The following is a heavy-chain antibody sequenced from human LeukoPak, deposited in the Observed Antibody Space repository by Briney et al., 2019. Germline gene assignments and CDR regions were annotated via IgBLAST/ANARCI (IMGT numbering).Heavy chain of an antibody. CDR2: INHSGST. CDR3: ARGGVHYDY. J-gene: IGHJ4*02. CDR1: GGSFSGYY. Sequence: SETLSLTCAVYGGSFSGYYWSWIRQPPGKGLEWIGEINHSGSTNYNPSLKSRVTISVDTSKNQFSLKLSSVTAADTAVYYCARGGVHYDYWSQGTLVTVSS. D-gene: IGHD1-1*01. V-gene: IGHV4-34*01.